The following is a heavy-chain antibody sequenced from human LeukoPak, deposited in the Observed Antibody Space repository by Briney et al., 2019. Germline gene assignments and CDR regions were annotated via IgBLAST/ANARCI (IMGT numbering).Heavy chain of an antibody. V-gene: IGHV3-23*01. Sequence: PGGSLRLSCAASGFTFSTYAMSWVRQAPGKGLEWVSGISDRGGTTYYADSVKGRFTISRDNSKNTLYLQMNSLRAEDTAVYYCARSDHRALNYWGQGTLVTVSS. CDR2: ISDRGGTT. CDR3: ARSDHRALNY. D-gene: IGHD3-10*01. J-gene: IGHJ4*02. CDR1: GFTFSTYA.